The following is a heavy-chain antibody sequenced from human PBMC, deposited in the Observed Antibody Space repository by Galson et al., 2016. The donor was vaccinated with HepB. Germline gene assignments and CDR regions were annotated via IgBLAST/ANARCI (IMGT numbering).Heavy chain of an antibody. D-gene: IGHD6-19*01. CDR2: VYYSGST. CDR1: TFSNYW. CDR3: ARASPRDSSGWYPDAFDI. V-gene: IGHV4-39*07. Sequence: TFSNYWMSWVRYAPGKGLEWIGNVYYSGSTYYNPSLKSRVTISVDTSKNQFSLELSSVTAADTAVYYCARASPRDSSGWYPDAFDIWGQGTMVTVSS. J-gene: IGHJ3*02.